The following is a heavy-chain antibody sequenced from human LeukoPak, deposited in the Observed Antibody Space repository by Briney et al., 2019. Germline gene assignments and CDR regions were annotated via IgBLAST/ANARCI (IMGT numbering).Heavy chain of an antibody. Sequence: GGSLRLSCAASGFSFRNAWMSWVRQAPGKGLEWVGRIKNKNNGGTTDYAAPVTGRFTISRDDSRNTLYLQMNSLKTEDTGVYYCTTGSTSDYGSGSYTTIDYWGQGTLVTVSS. J-gene: IGHJ4*02. D-gene: IGHD3-10*01. CDR3: TTGSTSDYGSGSYTTIDY. V-gene: IGHV3-15*01. CDR2: IKNKNNGGTT. CDR1: GFSFRNAW.